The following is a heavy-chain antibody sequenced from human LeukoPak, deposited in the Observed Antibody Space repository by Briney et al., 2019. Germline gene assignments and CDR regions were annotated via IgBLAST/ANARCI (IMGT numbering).Heavy chain of an antibody. J-gene: IGHJ5*02. CDR2: ISSSTSYI. CDR1: GFTFSSYS. CDR3: ARDLDIVVVPASWFDP. V-gene: IGHV3-21*01. D-gene: IGHD2-2*03. Sequence: GGSLRLSCAASGFTFSSYSMHWVRQAPGKGLEWVSSISSSTSYIFYADSVKGRFTNSRDNARNSLYLQMNSLRAEDTALYYCARDLDIVVVPASWFDPWGQGTLVTVSS.